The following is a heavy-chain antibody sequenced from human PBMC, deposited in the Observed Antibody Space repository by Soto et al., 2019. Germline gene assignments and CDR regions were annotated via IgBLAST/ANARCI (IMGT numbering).Heavy chain of an antibody. CDR2: ISSSSSYI. CDR1: GFTFSSYS. CDR3: ARDRDASGVRFDP. D-gene: IGHD3-3*01. V-gene: IGHV3-21*01. J-gene: IGHJ5*02. Sequence: EVQLVESGGGLVKPGGSLRLSCAASGFTFSSYSMNWVRQAPGKGLEWVSSISSSSSYIYYADSVKGRFTISRDNAKNSLYLQMNSLRAGDTAVYDCARDRDASGVRFDPWGQGTLVTVSS.